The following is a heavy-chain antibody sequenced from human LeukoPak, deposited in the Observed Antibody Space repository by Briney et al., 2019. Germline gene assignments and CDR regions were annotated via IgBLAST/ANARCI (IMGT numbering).Heavy chain of an antibody. CDR3: ATDRRSTWFPFDY. Sequence: ASVKVSCKVSGYTLTELSMQWVRQAPGKGPEWMGGFDPEDGETIYAQKFQGRVTMTEDTSTDTAYMELSSLRSEDTAVYYCATDRRSTWFPFDYWGQGTLVTVSS. J-gene: IGHJ4*02. D-gene: IGHD3-22*01. CDR2: FDPEDGET. CDR1: GYTLTELS. V-gene: IGHV1-24*01.